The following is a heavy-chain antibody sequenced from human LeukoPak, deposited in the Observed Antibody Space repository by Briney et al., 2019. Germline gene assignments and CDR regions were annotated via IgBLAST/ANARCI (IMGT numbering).Heavy chain of an antibody. CDR3: AKDGYSSIPGFHFEY. CDR2: ISGSGDNT. V-gene: IGHV3-23*01. Sequence: PGRSLRLSCAASGFTFSSYAISWVRQPPGKGLEWVSGISGSGDNTYYADSVKGRFTISRDNSKKTLYLHLNSLRVEDAAVYYCAKDGYSSIPGFHFEYWGQGTPVTVSS. J-gene: IGHJ4*02. CDR1: GFTFSSYA. D-gene: IGHD6-13*01.